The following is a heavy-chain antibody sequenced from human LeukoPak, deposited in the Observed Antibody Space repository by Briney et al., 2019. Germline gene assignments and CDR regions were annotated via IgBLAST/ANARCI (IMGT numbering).Heavy chain of an antibody. CDR1: GGSISSYY. J-gene: IGHJ4*02. Sequence: SETLSLTCTVSGGSISSYYWSWIRQPAGKGLEWIGRIYTSGSTNYNPSLKSRVTMSVDTSKNQFSLKLSSVTAADTAVYYCARDNWGYDFWSGSKTYYYSDYWGQGTLVTVSS. CDR2: IYTSGST. V-gene: IGHV4-4*07. D-gene: IGHD3-3*01. CDR3: ARDNWGYDFWSGSKTYYYSDY.